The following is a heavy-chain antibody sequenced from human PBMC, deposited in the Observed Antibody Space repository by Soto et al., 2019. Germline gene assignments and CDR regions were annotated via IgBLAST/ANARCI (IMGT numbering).Heavy chain of an antibody. CDR1: VYTLTSYY. CDR3: ARDGRSSYSSGWYYFDY. J-gene: IGHJ4*02. D-gene: IGHD6-19*01. CDR2: INPSGGST. V-gene: IGHV1-46*01. Sequence: SVKVSCKSSVYTLTSYYMHLVRQAPGQGLEWMGIINPSGGSTSYSQKFQGRFTMTRDTSTSTVYMELSRLISEDTAVYYCARDGRSSYSSGWYYFDYWGQGTLVTVSS.